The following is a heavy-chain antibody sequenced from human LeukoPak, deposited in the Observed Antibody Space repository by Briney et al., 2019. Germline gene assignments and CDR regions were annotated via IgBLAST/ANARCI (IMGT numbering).Heavy chain of an antibody. CDR2: ISGSGGST. D-gene: IGHD1-26*01. CDR3: ARDMWELLAGGAFDI. Sequence: TGGSLRLSCAASGFTFSSYAMSWVRQAPGKGLEWVSAISGSGGSTYYADSVKGRFTISRDNSKNTLYLQMNSLRAEDTAVYYCARDMWELLAGGAFDIWGQGTMVTVSS. CDR1: GFTFSSYA. J-gene: IGHJ3*02. V-gene: IGHV3-23*01.